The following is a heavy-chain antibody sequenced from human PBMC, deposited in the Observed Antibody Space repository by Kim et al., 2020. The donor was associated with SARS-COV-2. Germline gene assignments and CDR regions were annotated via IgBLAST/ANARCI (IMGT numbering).Heavy chain of an antibody. Sequence: PSLKSRVTRAVDTSKNQFSLKLSSVTAADTAVYYCARELITMVRGVITHWGQGTLVTVSS. V-gene: IGHV4-39*07. CDR3: ARELITMVRGVITH. J-gene: IGHJ4*02. D-gene: IGHD3-10*01.